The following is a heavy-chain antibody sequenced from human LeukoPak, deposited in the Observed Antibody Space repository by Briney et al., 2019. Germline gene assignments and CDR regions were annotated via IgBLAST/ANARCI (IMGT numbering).Heavy chain of an antibody. CDR3: ARDGPGPREERFNY. Sequence: SQTLSLTCAVSGYSISVYSISAGSYWGWIRQPPGKGLEWIASIHHSGRTYYNPSFKSRVTISLDTSKNQLSLRLSSVTAADTAVYYCARDGPGPREERFNYWGQGTLVTVSS. CDR1: GYSISVYSISAGSY. CDR2: IHHSGRT. V-gene: IGHV4-38-2*02. J-gene: IGHJ4*02.